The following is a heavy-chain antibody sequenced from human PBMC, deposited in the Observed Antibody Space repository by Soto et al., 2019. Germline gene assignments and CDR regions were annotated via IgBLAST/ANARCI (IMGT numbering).Heavy chain of an antibody. CDR3: ARMATSGTLNWFDP. CDR1: GYTFGNND. V-gene: IGHV1-8*01. Sequence: ASVKVSCKASGYTFGNNDISWVRQATGQGLEWMGWMNPNSGNTGYAQKFQGRVTMTRNTSMTTAYLELSSLRSDDTAIYYCARMATSGTLNWFDPWGQGTLVTVS. J-gene: IGHJ5*02. CDR2: MNPNSGNT.